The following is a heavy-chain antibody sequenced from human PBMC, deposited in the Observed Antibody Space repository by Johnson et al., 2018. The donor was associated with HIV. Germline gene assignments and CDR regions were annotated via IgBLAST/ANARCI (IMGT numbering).Heavy chain of an antibody. CDR3: ARSKECSGGSCPDAFDI. Sequence: VHLVESGGGLVQPGGSLRLACAASGFTFSSYAMSWVRQAPGKGLEWVSAVSAGGDNTYYADSVEGRFTISRDNSKNTLYLQMNGLRVEDTAVYYCARSKECSGGSCPDAFDIWGQGTMLIVSS. D-gene: IGHD2-15*01. CDR2: VSAGGDNT. V-gene: IGHV3-23*04. CDR1: GFTFSSYA. J-gene: IGHJ3*02.